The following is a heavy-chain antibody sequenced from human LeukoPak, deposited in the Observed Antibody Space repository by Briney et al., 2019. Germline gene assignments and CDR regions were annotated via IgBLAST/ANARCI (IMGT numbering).Heavy chain of an antibody. CDR2: INHSGRI. Sequence: SETLSLTCAVYSGSFSGYYWSWIRQPPGQGLEWIGEINHSGRINYNPSLKSRVTISVDTSKNQFSLKLSSVTAADTAVYYCAREAPRYCSGGSCYHPFDYWGQGTLVTVSS. V-gene: IGHV4-34*01. CDR1: SGSFSGYY. D-gene: IGHD2-15*01. J-gene: IGHJ4*02. CDR3: AREAPRYCSGGSCYHPFDY.